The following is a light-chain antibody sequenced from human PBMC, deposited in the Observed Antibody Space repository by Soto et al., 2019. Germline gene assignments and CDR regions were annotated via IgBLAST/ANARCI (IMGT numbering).Light chain of an antibody. CDR2: ENN. J-gene: IGLJ2*01. Sequence: QSVLTQPPSVSAAPGQKVTISCSGSSSNVGNDYVAWYQQFPGTAPKLLIYENNKRPSGIPDRFSGSKSGTSATLGITGLQTGDEADYYCGSWDSSLSAVVFGGGTKLTVL. V-gene: IGLV1-51*02. CDR1: SSNVGNDY. CDR3: GSWDSSLSAVV.